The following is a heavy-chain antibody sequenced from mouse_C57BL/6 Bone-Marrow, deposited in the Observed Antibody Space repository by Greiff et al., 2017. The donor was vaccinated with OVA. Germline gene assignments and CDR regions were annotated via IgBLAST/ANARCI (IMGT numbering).Heavy chain of an antibody. D-gene: IGHD2-5*01. V-gene: IGHV1-15*01. CDR3: TRGYSNYYAMDY. CDR2: IDPETGGT. J-gene: IGHJ4*01. CDR1: GYTFTDYE. Sequence: VKLQQSGAELVRPGASVTLSCKASGYTFTDYEMHWVKQTPVHGLEWIGAIDPETGGTAYNPKFKGKAILTADKSSSTAYMELRSRTSEDSAVYYCTRGYSNYYAMDYWGQGTSVTVSS.